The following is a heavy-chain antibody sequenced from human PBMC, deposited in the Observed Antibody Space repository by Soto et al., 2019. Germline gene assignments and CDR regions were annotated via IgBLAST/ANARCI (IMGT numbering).Heavy chain of an antibody. Sequence: GGSLRLSCAASGFTFSSYEMNWVRQAPGKGLEWVSYISSSGSTIYYADSVKGRFTISRDNAKNSLYLQMNSLRAEDTAVYYCLGYCSSTSCLADYWGQGTLVTVSS. J-gene: IGHJ4*02. CDR3: LGYCSSTSCLADY. CDR2: ISSSGSTI. CDR1: GFTFSSYE. V-gene: IGHV3-48*03. D-gene: IGHD2-2*01.